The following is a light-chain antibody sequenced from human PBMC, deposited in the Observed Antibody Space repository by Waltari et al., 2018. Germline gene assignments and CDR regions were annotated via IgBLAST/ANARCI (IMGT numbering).Light chain of an antibody. CDR2: WAS. CDR3: QQYYTTPYA. J-gene: IGKJ2*01. Sequence: DIVMTQSPDSLAVSLGERATINCKSSPGVFYTSHSKNYLAWYQQKPGQPPKLLIYWASTRESGVPDRFSGSGSGTDFTLTISSLEAEDVAVYYCQQYYTTPYAFGQGTKLEI. V-gene: IGKV4-1*01. CDR1: PGVFYTSHSKNY.